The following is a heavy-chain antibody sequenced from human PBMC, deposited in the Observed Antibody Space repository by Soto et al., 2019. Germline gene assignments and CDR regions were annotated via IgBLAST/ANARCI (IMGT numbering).Heavy chain of an antibody. V-gene: IGHV1-69*12. J-gene: IGHJ6*02. D-gene: IGHD1-1*01. Sequence: QVQLVQSGAEVKKPGSSVKVSCKASGGTFSSYAISWVRQAPGQGLEWMGGIIPIFGTANYAQKFQGRVTITAXXSXSXXYMELSSLRSEDTAVYYCARGAATGGYYYYYGMDVWGQGTTVTVSS. CDR1: GGTFSSYA. CDR3: ARGAATGGYYYYYGMDV. CDR2: IIPIFGTA.